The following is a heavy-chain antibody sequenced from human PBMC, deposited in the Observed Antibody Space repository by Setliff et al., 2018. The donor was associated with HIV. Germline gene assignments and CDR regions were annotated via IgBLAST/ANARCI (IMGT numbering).Heavy chain of an antibody. J-gene: IGHJ4*02. CDR1: GGSISSFNW. Sequence: SETLSLTCDVSGGSISSFNWWSWVRQSPGKGLEWIGEINHSGSTNYNPSLKSRVTISVDTSKNQFSLKLRSVTAADTAVYYCARQPLYNDYDWRSYYFDYWGQGSLVTVSS. CDR3: ARQPLYNDYDWRSYYFDY. CDR2: INHSGST. V-gene: IGHV4-4*02. D-gene: IGHD5-12*01.